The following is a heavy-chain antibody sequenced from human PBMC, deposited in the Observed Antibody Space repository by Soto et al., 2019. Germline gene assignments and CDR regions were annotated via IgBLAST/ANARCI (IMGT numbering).Heavy chain of an antibody. Sequence: QVQLVQSGAEVKKPESSVKVSCKAPGGTFSTYAISWVRQDPGQGLEWMGGIIPMFGTANYAQRFQDRVTITADESTNTVYMELSSLRSEDTAGYFCASGIQLWLRRINNGYSGWGQGTLVTVSS. D-gene: IGHD5-18*01. CDR3: ASGIQLWLRRINNGYSG. CDR2: IIPMFGTA. CDR1: GGTFSTYA. J-gene: IGHJ4*02. V-gene: IGHV1-69*12.